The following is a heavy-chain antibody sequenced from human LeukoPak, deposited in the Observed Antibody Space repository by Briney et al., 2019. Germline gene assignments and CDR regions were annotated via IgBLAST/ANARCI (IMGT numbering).Heavy chain of an antibody. CDR2: INHSGST. CDR1: GGSFSGYY. CDR3: ARDSGYYYYFDY. J-gene: IGHJ4*02. Sequence: PSETLSLTCAVYGGSFSGYYWSWIRQPPGKGLEWIGEINHSGSTNYNPSLKSRVTISVDTSKNQFSLKLSSVTAADTAVYYCARDSGYYYYFDYWGQGTLVTVSS. D-gene: IGHD3-22*01. V-gene: IGHV4-34*01.